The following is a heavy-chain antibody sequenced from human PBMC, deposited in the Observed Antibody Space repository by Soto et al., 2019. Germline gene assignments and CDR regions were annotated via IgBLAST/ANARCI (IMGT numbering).Heavy chain of an antibody. Sequence: GESLKISCKGSGYSFTNYWIGWVRQMPGKGLEWMGIIYPGDSDTRYGPSFQGQVTISADKSISTAYLRWSSLKASDTAMYYCGYCSGGGMNGFDIWGQGTMVTVSS. D-gene: IGHD2-15*01. CDR3: GYCSGGGMNGFDI. V-gene: IGHV5-51*01. J-gene: IGHJ3*02. CDR1: GYSFTNYW. CDR2: IYPGDSDT.